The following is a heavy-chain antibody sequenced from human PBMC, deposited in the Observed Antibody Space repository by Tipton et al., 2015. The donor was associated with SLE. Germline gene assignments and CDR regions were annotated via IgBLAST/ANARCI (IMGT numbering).Heavy chain of an antibody. D-gene: IGHD1-26*01. Sequence: TLSLTCTVSGGSISSYYWSWIRQPPGKGLEWIGYIYYSGSTNYNPSLKSRVTISVDTSKNRFSLKLSSVTAADTAVYYCARAPGGYRPWDYYYYYMDVWGKGTTVTVSS. V-gene: IGHV4-59*01. CDR3: ARAPGGYRPWDYYYYYMDV. J-gene: IGHJ6*03. CDR1: GGSISSYY. CDR2: IYYSGST.